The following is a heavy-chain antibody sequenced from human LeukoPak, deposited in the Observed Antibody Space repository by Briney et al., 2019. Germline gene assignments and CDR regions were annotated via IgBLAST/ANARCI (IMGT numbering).Heavy chain of an antibody. CDR1: GYTFTSYG. CDR2: ISAYNGNT. Sequence: ASVKVSCQASGYTFTSYGISWVRQAHGQGLEWMGWISAYNGNTNYAQKLQGRVTMTTDTSTSTAYMELRSLRSDDTAVYYCAREPYYYDSSGFYSDYWGQGTLVTVSS. D-gene: IGHD3-22*01. CDR3: AREPYYYDSSGFYSDY. V-gene: IGHV1-18*01. J-gene: IGHJ4*02.